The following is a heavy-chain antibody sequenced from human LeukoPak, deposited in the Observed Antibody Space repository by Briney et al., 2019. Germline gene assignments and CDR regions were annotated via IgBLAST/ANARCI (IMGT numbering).Heavy chain of an antibody. CDR3: ARADSDYDTFDP. D-gene: IGHD3-9*01. CDR2: MNPNSGNT. J-gene: IGHJ5*02. V-gene: IGHV1-8*01. Sequence: ASVKVSCKASGYTFTSYDINWVRQATGQGLEWMGWMNPNSGNTGYAQKFQGRVTMTRNSPISTAYMELSSLRSEATAVYYCARADSDYDTFDPWGQGTLVTVSS. CDR1: GYTFTSYD.